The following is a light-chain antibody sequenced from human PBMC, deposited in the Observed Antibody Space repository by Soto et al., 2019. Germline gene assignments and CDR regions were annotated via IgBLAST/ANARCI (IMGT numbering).Light chain of an antibody. V-gene: IGKV3-20*01. CDR1: QSRVSTY. CDR2: GAS. J-gene: IGKJ4*01. CDR3: KHCGSSPNVT. Sequence: VLWLSLCTMCLSPGEITTLSCRASQSRVSTYRAWYQQKPGQAPRLLIYGASSRTTGIPDRFSGSGSGTDFTLTISSLEPEDSAMYYCKHCGSSPNVTFGGGTKVDIK.